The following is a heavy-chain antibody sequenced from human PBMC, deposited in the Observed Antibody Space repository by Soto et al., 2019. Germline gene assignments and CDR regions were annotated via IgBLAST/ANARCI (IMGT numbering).Heavy chain of an antibody. CDR2: ISYDGSNK. Sequence: QVQLVESGGGVVQPGRSLRLSCAASGFTFSSYGMHWVRQAPGKGLEWVAVISYDGSNKYYADSVKGRFTISRDNSKNTLYLQMNSLRAEDTAVYYCAKGGYCSGGSGYEEAFDIWGQGTMVTVSS. CDR3: AKGGYCSGGSGYEEAFDI. CDR1: GFTFSSYG. D-gene: IGHD2-15*01. J-gene: IGHJ3*02. V-gene: IGHV3-30*18.